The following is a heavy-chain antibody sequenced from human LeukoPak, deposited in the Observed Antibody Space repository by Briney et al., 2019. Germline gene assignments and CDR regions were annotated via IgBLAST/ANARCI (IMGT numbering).Heavy chain of an antibody. D-gene: IGHD1-26*01. CDR2: IRYDGSNK. V-gene: IGHV3-30*02. CDR3: AKDIKMGADYFDY. CDR1: GFTFSSYG. Sequence: GGSLRLSCAASGFTFSSYGMHWVRQAPGKGLEWVAFIRYDGSNKYYADSVKSRFTISRDNSKNTLYLQMNSLRAEDTAVYYCAKDIKMGADYFDYWGQGTLVTVSS. J-gene: IGHJ4*02.